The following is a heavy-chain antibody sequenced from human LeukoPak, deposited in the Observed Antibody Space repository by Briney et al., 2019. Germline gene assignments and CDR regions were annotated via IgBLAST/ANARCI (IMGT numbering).Heavy chain of an antibody. CDR1: GYTFTGYD. CDR2: MNPNSGNT. Sequence: ASVKVSCKASGYTFTGYDINWVRQATGQGLEWMGWMNPNSGNTGYAQKFQGRVTMTRNTSISTAYMELSSLRSEDTAVYYCARSGTRRYYYGSGSNNWFDPWGQGTLVTVSS. J-gene: IGHJ5*02. D-gene: IGHD3-10*01. CDR3: ARSGTRRYYYGSGSNNWFDP. V-gene: IGHV1-8*01.